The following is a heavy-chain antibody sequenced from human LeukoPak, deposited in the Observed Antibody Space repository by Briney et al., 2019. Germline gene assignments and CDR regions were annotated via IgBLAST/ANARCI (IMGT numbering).Heavy chain of an antibody. Sequence: GGTLRLSCAPSGFTLSSYGIHWVRQAPGKGLEWVAVIWYDGSNKYYADSVKGRFTIPRDNSKNTLYLQMNSLRAEDTAVYYCATRGNQLTTTPWGQGALVTVSS. CDR3: ATRGNQLTTTP. CDR1: GFTLSSYG. CDR2: IWYDGSNK. J-gene: IGHJ5*02. V-gene: IGHV3-33*01. D-gene: IGHD1-26*01.